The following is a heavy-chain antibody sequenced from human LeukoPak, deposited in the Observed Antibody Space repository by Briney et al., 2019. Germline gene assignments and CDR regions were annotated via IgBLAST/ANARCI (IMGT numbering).Heavy chain of an antibody. CDR3: ATANRLARDSSGYYPDS. D-gene: IGHD3-22*01. J-gene: IGHJ4*02. CDR2: FDPEDGEI. CDR1: GYTLTELS. Sequence: ASVKLSCEVSGYTLTELSTHWVRQAPGKGLEWMGGFDPEDGEIVYAQNFQGRVTMTEDTSTDTAYMELSSLRSEDTAIYYCATANRLARDSSGYYPDSWGQGTLVTASS. V-gene: IGHV1-24*01.